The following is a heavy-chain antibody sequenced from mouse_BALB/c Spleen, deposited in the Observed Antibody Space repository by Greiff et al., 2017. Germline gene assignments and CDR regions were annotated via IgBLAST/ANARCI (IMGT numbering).Heavy chain of an antibody. CDR2: IRSKSNNYAT. V-gene: IGHV10-1*02. J-gene: IGHJ1*01. CDR3: VRFNWDWYFDV. CDR1: GFTFNTYA. Sequence: EVMLVESGGGLVQPKGSLKLSCAASGFTFNTYAMNWVRQAPGKGLEWVARIRSKSNNYATYYADSVKDRFTISRDDSQSMLYLQMNNLKTEDTAMYYCVRFNWDWYFDVWGAGTTVTVSS. D-gene: IGHD4-1*01.